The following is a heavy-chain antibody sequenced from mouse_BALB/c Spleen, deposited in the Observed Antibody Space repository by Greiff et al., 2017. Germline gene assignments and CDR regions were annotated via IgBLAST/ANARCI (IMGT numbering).Heavy chain of an antibody. D-gene: IGHD1-1*01. Sequence: QVQLQQSGPELVKPGASVKISCKASGFAFSSSWMNWVKQRPGQGLEWIGRIYPGDGDTNYNGKFKGKVTLTADKSSSTAYMQLSSLTSVDSAVYFCARGYYGSSYGYFDDWGAGTTVTVSA. CDR3: ARGYYGSSYGYFDD. CDR1: GFAFSSSW. CDR2: IYPGDGDT. V-gene: IGHV1-82*01. J-gene: IGHJ1*01.